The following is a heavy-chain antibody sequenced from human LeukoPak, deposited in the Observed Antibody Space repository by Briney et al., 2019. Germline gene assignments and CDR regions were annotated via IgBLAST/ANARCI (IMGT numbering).Heavy chain of an antibody. V-gene: IGHV1-46*01. J-gene: IGHJ5*02. D-gene: IGHD6-13*01. CDR3: ARRKSSWSWNNWFDP. CDR2: INPSGGST. CDR1: GYTFTSYY. Sequence: ASVKVSCKASGYTFTSYYMHWVRQAPGQGLEWMGIINPSGGSTSYAQKFQGRVTMTRDTSTNTVYMELSSLRSEGTAVYYCARRKSSWSWNNWFDPWGQGTLVTVSS.